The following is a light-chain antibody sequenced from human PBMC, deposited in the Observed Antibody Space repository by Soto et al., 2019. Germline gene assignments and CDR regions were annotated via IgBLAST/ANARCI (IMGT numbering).Light chain of an antibody. CDR3: QQRSSWPPTIT. J-gene: IGKJ5*01. CDR1: QSVSTY. V-gene: IGKV3-11*01. Sequence: EIGLTQSPTTLSVSPGERATLSCKASQSVSTYLAWYQQRPGQAPRLLIYDASYRATDIPPRFSGSGSGTDFTLTISSLEPEDFAVYYCQQRSSWPPTITFGQGTRLEIK. CDR2: DAS.